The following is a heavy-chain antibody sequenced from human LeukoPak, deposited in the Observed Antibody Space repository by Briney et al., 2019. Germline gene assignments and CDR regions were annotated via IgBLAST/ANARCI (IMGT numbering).Heavy chain of an antibody. CDR3: ARSGGRYHYFDY. D-gene: IGHD1-26*01. J-gene: IGHJ4*02. V-gene: IGHV4-39*01. CDR1: GGSISISSCY. Sequence: SETLSLTCTVSGGSISISSCYWGWIRQPPGKGLEWIANIYYTGIPYYNPSLKSRVTISVDTSKNQLSLRLSSVTAADTAVYYCARSGGRYHYFDYWGQGTLVTVSS. CDR2: IYYTGIP.